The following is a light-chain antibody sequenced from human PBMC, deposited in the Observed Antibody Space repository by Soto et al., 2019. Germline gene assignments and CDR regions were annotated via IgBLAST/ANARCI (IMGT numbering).Light chain of an antibody. V-gene: IGLV4-69*01. CDR1: SGHSSYA. J-gene: IGLJ3*02. CDR2: LNSDGSH. CDR3: QTWGTGIQWV. Sequence: QLVLTQSPSASASLGASVKLTCTLSSGHSSYAIAWHQQQPEKGPRYLMKLNSDGSHSKGDGIPDRFSGSSSGAERYLTISSLQSEDEADYYSQTWGTGIQWVFGGGTKLTVL.